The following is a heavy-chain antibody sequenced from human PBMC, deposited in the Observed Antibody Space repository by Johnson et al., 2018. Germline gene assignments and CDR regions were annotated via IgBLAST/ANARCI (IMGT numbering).Heavy chain of an antibody. CDR2: VFHSGTT. CDR3: ARSAVSGYYFDGLDV. D-gene: IGHD2-8*01. V-gene: IGHV4-59*01. CDR1: GGSIDRYY. Sequence: QVQLQESGPGLVKASETLSLTCSVSGGSIDRYYWNWIRQSPRRGLEWIGSVFHSGTTSFNPSLSGRFTMSVDTSKNEFSLKLTSVTVADTAIYYCARSAVSGYYFDGLDVWGQGTTVAVSS. J-gene: IGHJ6*02.